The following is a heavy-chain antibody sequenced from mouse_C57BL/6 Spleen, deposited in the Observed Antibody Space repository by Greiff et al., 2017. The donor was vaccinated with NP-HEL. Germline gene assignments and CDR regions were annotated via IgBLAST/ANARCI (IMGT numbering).Heavy chain of an antibody. D-gene: IGHD1-1*01. V-gene: IGHV1-64*01. CDR2: IHPNSGST. CDR3: ARSVYGLDY. Sequence: QVQLKQPGAELVKPGASVKLSCKASGYTFTSYWMHWVKQRPGQGLEWIGMIHPNSGSTNYNEKFKSKATLTVDKSSSTAYMQLSSLTSEDSAVYYCARSVYGLDYWGQGTTLTVSS. CDR1: GYTFTSYW. J-gene: IGHJ2*01.